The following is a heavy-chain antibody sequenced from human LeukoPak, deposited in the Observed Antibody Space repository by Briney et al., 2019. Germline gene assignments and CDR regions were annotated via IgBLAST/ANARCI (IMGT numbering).Heavy chain of an antibody. CDR3: AGGVHPNRDYYYYYGMDV. J-gene: IGHJ6*02. CDR1: GGSISSYY. CDR2: IDYSGST. Sequence: SETLSLTCTVSGGSISSYYWSWIRQPPGKGLEWIGYIDYSGSTNYNPSLKSRVTISVDTSKNQFSLKLSSVTAADTAVYYCAGGVHPNRDYYYYYGMDVWGQGTTVTVSS. V-gene: IGHV4-59*01.